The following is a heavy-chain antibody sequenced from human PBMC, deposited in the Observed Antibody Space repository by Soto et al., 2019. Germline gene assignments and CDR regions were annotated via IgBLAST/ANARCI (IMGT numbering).Heavy chain of an antibody. J-gene: IGHJ5*02. V-gene: IGHV3-23*01. D-gene: IGHD4-17*01. Sequence: GGSLRLSCAASGFTFSSYAMSWVRQAPGKGLEWVSAISGSGGSTYYADSVKGRFTISRDNSKNTLYLQMNSLRAEDTAVYYCAKDAYGDYPPRNWFDPWGQGTLVTVSS. CDR1: GFTFSSYA. CDR2: ISGSGGST. CDR3: AKDAYGDYPPRNWFDP.